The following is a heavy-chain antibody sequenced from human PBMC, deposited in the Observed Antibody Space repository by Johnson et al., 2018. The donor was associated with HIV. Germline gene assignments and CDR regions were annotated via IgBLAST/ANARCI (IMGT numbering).Heavy chain of an antibody. Sequence: QVQLVESGGGVVQPGRSLRLSCAASGFTFSSYAMHWVRQAPGKGLEWVAVISYDGSNKYYVDSVKGRFTISRDNSKNTLYLQMNSLRAEDTAVYYCAKVRRSGTYYVDAFDIWGQGTMVTVSS. J-gene: IGHJ3*02. CDR3: AKVRRSGTYYVDAFDI. V-gene: IGHV3-30-3*01. D-gene: IGHD1-26*01. CDR2: ISYDGSNK. CDR1: GFTFSSYA.